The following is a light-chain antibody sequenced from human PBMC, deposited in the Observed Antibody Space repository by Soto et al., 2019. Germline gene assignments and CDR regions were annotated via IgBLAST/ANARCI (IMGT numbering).Light chain of an antibody. CDR1: GSDIGTYNR. CDR3: SSYTSSSPYV. Sequence: QSALTQPPSVSGSPGQSVAISCTGTGSDIGTYNRVSWYQQPPGTAPKLTIYAVSDRPSGVPDRFSGSKSGNTASLTISGLQAEDEADYYCSSYTSSSPYVFGTGTKLTVL. J-gene: IGLJ1*01. CDR2: AVS. V-gene: IGLV2-18*02.